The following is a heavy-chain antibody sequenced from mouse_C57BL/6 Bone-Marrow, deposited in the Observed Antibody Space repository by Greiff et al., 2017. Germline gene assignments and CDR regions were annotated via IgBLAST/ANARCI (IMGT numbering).Heavy chain of an antibody. J-gene: IGHJ2*01. CDR1: GFTFSDYY. CDR3: ARFCYFYYFDY. V-gene: IGHV5-12*01. Sequence: EVKLVESGGGLVQPGGSLKLSCAASGFTFSDYYMYWVRQTPEKRLEWVAYISNGGGSTYYPDTVKGRFTISRDNAKNTLYLQMSRLKSEDTAMYYCARFCYFYYFDYWGQGTTLTVSS. D-gene: IGHD1-1*01. CDR2: ISNGGGST.